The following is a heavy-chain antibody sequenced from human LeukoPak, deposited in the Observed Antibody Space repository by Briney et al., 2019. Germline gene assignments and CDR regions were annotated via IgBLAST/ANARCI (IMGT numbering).Heavy chain of an antibody. CDR3: AKHYYGSSGYSYFDY. Sequence: GGSLRLSCAASGFTFSSYGMHWVRQAPGKGLEWVAVISYDGSNKYYADSVKGRFTISRDNSKNTLYLQMNSLRAEDTAVYYCAKHYYGSSGYSYFDYWGQGTLVTVSS. D-gene: IGHD3-22*01. CDR1: GFTFSSYG. V-gene: IGHV3-30*18. J-gene: IGHJ4*02. CDR2: ISYDGSNK.